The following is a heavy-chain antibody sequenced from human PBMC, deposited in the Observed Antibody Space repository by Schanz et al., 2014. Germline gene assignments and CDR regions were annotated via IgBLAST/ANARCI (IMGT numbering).Heavy chain of an antibody. D-gene: IGHD6-13*01. V-gene: IGHV3-48*01. J-gene: IGHJ4*02. CDR2: ITYNGGTI. Sequence: EVQLLESGGGLVQPGGSLRLSCAASGFTFSSYAMSWVRQAPGKGLEWISYITYNGGTIYYADSVKGRFTISRDNAKNSLYLEMNSLRAEDTAVYYCAKSQGSSFDSWGQGTLVTVSS. CDR3: AKSQGSSFDS. CDR1: GFTFSSYA.